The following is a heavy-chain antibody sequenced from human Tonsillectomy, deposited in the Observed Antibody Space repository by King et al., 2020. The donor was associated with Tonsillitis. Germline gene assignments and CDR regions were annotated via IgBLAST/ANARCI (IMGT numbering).Heavy chain of an antibody. J-gene: IGHJ5*02. CDR1: GGSISSSSYY. Sequence: QLQESGPGLVKPSETLSLTCTVSGGSISSSSYYWGWIRQPPGKGLEWIGSIYYSGSTYYNPSLKSRVTISVDTSKNQFSLKLSSVTAADTAVYYCASPNYDFWSGYPNLNWFDRWGQGTLVTVSS. D-gene: IGHD3-3*01. V-gene: IGHV4-39*07. CDR3: ASPNYDFWSGYPNLNWFDR. CDR2: IYYSGST.